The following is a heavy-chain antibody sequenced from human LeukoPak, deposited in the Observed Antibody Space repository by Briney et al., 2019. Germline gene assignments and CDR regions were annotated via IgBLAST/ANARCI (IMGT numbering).Heavy chain of an antibody. CDR1: GGSISSGGYS. D-gene: IGHD1-1*01. V-gene: IGHV4-30-2*01. CDR2: IYHSGST. J-gene: IGHJ5*02. CDR3: ASSETGWFDP. Sequence: DPSQTLSLTCAVSGGSISSGGYSWSWIRQPPGEGLEWIGYIYHSGSTYYNPSLKSRVTISVDRSKNQFSLKLSSVTAADTAVYYCASSETGWFDPWGQGTLVTVSS.